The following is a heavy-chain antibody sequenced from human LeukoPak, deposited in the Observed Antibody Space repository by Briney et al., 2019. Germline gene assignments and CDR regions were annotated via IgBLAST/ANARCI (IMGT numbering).Heavy chain of an antibody. D-gene: IGHD5-24*01. Sequence: PGRSLRRSCAASGVTVSSTYMSWVRQAPGKGLEWVANIKQDGSEKYYVDSVKGRFTISRDNAKNSLYLQMNSLRAEDTAVYYCARGGLQSTSFDYWGQGTLVTVSS. V-gene: IGHV3-7*05. CDR1: GVTVSSTY. CDR3: ARGGLQSTSFDY. J-gene: IGHJ4*02. CDR2: IKQDGSEK.